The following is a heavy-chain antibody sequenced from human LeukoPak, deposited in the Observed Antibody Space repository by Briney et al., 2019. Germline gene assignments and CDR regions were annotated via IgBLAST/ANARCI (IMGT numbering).Heavy chain of an antibody. CDR3: ARATGNAGAYYPDY. J-gene: IGHJ4*02. CDR1: SDSISSNNW. D-gene: IGHD7-27*01. CDR2: IYHSGST. V-gene: IGHV4-4*02. Sequence: SETLSLTCAVSSDSISSNNWWTWVRQPPGKGLEWIGEIYHSGSTNYNASLKSRVTISVDKSKNQFSLKLTSVTAADTAVYYCARATGNAGAYYPDYWGQGTLVTVSS.